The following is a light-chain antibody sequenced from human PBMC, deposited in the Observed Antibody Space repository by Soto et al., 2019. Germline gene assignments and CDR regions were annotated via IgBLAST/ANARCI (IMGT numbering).Light chain of an antibody. CDR1: SSNIGADYD. J-gene: IGLJ2*01. CDR2: GNS. Sequence: QSVLTQPPSVSGAPGQRVTISCTGSSSNIGADYDVFWYQQLPGIAPKLLIDGNSNRPSGVPDRFSGSKSGTSASLAITGLQAEDEADYYCQSYDRSLSGHVVFGGGTQLTVL. V-gene: IGLV1-40*01. CDR3: QSYDRSLSGHVV.